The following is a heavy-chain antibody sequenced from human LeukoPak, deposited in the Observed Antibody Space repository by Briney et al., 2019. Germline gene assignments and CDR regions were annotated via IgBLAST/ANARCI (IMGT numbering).Heavy chain of an antibody. CDR3: ARARRDDGYNPFDY. CDR1: GGSFSGYY. Sequence: SETLSLTCAVYGGSFSGYYWSWIRQPPGKGLEWIGEINHSGSTNYNPSLKSRVTISVDTSKNQFSLKLSSVTAADTAVYYCARARRDDGYNPFDYWGQGTLVTVSS. D-gene: IGHD5-24*01. J-gene: IGHJ4*02. CDR2: INHSGST. V-gene: IGHV4-34*01.